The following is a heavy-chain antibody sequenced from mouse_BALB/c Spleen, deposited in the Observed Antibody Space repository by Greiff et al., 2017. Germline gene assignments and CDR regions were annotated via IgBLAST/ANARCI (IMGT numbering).Heavy chain of an antibody. J-gene: IGHJ2*01. CDR1: GFTFSSYT. Sequence: EVHLVESGGGLVQPGGSLKLSCAASGFTFSSYTMSWVRQTPEKRLEWVAYISNGGGSTYYPDTVKGRFTISRDNAKNTLYLQMSSLKSEDTAMYYCARHVDSSGSFDYWGQGTTLTVSS. CDR3: ARHVDSSGSFDY. V-gene: IGHV5-12-2*01. D-gene: IGHD3-2*01. CDR2: ISNGGGST.